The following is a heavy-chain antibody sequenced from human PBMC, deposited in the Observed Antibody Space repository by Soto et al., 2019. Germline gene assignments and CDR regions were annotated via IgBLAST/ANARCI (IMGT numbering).Heavy chain of an antibody. D-gene: IGHD6-6*01. CDR2: ISSSGSTI. Sequence: GGSLRLSCAASGFTFSSYEMNWVRQAPGKGLEWVSYISSSGSTIYYADSVKGRFTISRDNAKNSLYLQMNSLRAEDTAVYYCAGGYSSSSDWYFDLWGRGTLVTVSS. J-gene: IGHJ2*01. CDR3: AGGYSSSSDWYFDL. CDR1: GFTFSSYE. V-gene: IGHV3-48*03.